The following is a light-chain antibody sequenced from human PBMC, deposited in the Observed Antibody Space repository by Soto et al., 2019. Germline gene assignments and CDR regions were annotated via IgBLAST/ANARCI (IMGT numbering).Light chain of an antibody. CDR3: SSYTISNTYV. V-gene: IGLV2-14*01. J-gene: IGLJ1*01. CDR1: SSDVGGYNS. CDR2: EVS. Sequence: QSSITHHASLSSSPGQSVTISCTATSSDVGGYNSVSWYQQHPGKAPKLMIFEVSNRPSEVSNRFSGSKSGNTVSLTISGLQAEDEADYYCSSYTISNTYVFGTGTKVTGL.